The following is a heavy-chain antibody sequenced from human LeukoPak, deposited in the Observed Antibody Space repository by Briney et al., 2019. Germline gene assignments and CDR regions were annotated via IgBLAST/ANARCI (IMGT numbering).Heavy chain of an antibody. V-gene: IGHV4-59*01. CDR1: GGSISGYY. CDR2: IYYSGST. J-gene: IGHJ6*03. Sequence: SETLSLTCTVSGGSISGYYWSWIRQPPGKGLEWIGYIYYSGSTNYNPSLKSRVTISVDTSKNQFSLKLSSVTAADTAVYYCARVASFYYYYMDVWAKGTTVTVSS. CDR3: ARVASFYYYYMDV. D-gene: IGHD2-15*01.